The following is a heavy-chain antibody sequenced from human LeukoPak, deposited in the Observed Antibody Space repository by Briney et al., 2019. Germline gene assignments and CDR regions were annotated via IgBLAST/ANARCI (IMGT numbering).Heavy chain of an antibody. D-gene: IGHD2-2*01. J-gene: IGHJ4*02. CDR2: VSSSGAHT. CDR1: GYMFTSYN. V-gene: IGHV1-46*03. Sequence: ASVKVSCKASGYMFTSYNMQWVRQAPGQGFEWMGMVSSSGAHTKYAQKFRGRVTMTSDTSTSTVYMELSSLISDDTAVYYCARDQHYATDYWGQGTLVTVCS. CDR3: ARDQHYATDY.